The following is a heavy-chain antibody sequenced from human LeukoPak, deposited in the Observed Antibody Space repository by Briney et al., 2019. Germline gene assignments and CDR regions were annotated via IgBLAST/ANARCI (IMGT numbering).Heavy chain of an antibody. D-gene: IGHD6-19*01. J-gene: IGHJ6*03. Sequence: ASVKVSCKASGYIFTTYYMHWMRQAPGQGPEWMGIINPRGGSTNYAQKLQGRVSMTTDTSTSTAYMDLRSLRSDDTAVYYCARDLRYSSGWSASGMDVWGKGTTVTISS. CDR3: ARDLRYSSGWSASGMDV. CDR1: GYIFTTYY. CDR2: INPRGGST. V-gene: IGHV1-46*01.